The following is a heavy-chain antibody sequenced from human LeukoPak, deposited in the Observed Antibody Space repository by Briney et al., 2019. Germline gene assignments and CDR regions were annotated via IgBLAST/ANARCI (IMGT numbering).Heavy chain of an antibody. CDR3: AKLPQGDYYGY. CDR1: GFTFDDYA. V-gene: IGHV3-9*01. Sequence: GGSLRLSCAASGFTFDDYAMHWVRQAPGKGLEWVSGISWNSGSIGYADSVKGRFTISRDNSKNTLYLQMNSLRAEDTAVYYCAKLPQGDYYGYWGQGTLVTVSS. CDR2: ISWNSGSI. J-gene: IGHJ4*02.